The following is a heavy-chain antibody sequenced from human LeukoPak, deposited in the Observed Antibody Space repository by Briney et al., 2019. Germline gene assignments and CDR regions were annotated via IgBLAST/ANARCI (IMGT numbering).Heavy chain of an antibody. J-gene: IGHJ4*02. CDR2: ISSSSSYI. Sequence: GGSLRLSCAASGFTFSSYWMNWARQAPGKGLEWVSSISSSSSYIYYADSVKGRFTISRDNAKNSLYLQMNSLRAEDTAVYYCARDRGSSGWDFDYWGQGTLVTVSS. CDR3: ARDRGSSGWDFDY. CDR1: GFTFSSYW. D-gene: IGHD6-19*01. V-gene: IGHV3-21*01.